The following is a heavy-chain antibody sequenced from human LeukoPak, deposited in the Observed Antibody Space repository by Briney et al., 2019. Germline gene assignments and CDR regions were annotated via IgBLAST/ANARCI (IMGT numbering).Heavy chain of an antibody. D-gene: IGHD3-9*01. CDR2: IYPGDSDT. CDR1: GYSFTSYW. J-gene: IGHJ4*02. CDR3: ARSGTQRTYYDILTGYYRIEPFDY. Sequence: GESLKISCKGSGYSFTSYWIGWVRQMPGKGLEWMGIIYPGDSDTRDSPSFQGQVTISADKSISTAYLQWSSLKASDTAMYYCARSGTQRTYYDILTGYYRIEPFDYWGQGTLVTVSS. V-gene: IGHV5-51*01.